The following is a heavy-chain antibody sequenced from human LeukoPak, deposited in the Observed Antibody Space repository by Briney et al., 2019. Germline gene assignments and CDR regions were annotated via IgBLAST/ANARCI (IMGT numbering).Heavy chain of an antibody. V-gene: IGHV1-46*01. J-gene: IGHJ6*02. Sequence: ASVKVSCKASGYTFPSYYMLWVRQAPAQGLEWMGIINPSGCSTSYAQKFQRRVTITRDTSTSTVYMELSSLRSEDTAVYYCARSPMDVWGQGTTVTVSS. CDR3: ARSPMDV. CDR2: INPSGCST. CDR1: GYTFPSYY.